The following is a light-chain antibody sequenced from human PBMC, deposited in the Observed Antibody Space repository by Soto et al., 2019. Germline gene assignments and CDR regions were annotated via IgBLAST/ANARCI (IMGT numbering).Light chain of an antibody. CDR2: DAS. J-gene: IGKJ1*01. CDR3: HQYGYSPKT. Sequence: EIVMKQSPATLSVSPGERATLSCRASQSVSSNLAWYQQKPGQPPRLFIYDASTRATGIPDRFSASGSGTDFTLTISRLEPEDFAVYYCHQYGYSPKTFGQGTKVDIK. CDR1: QSVSSN. V-gene: IGKV3D-15*02.